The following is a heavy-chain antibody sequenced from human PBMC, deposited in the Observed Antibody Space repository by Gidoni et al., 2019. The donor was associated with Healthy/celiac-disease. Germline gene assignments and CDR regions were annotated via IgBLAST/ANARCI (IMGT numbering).Heavy chain of an antibody. V-gene: IGHV3-21*01. CDR2: ISRSSSYI. CDR1: GFPFSSYS. J-gene: IGHJ3*02. D-gene: IGHD1-20*01. Sequence: EVQLVESGGGLVKPGGSMRLSCAASGFPFSSYSMNWVRQAPGKGLGWVSSISRSSSYIYYADSVKGRFTISRDNAKNSLYLQMNSLRAEDTAVYYCARDLFRITGTQRRAFDIWGQGTMVTVSS. CDR3: ARDLFRITGTQRRAFDI.